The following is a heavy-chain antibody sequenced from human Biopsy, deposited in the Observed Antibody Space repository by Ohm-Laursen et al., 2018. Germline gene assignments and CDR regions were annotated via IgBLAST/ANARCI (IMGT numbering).Heavy chain of an antibody. Sequence: LRLSCAASGFTFSGFSMNWVRQAPGKGLEWVSSISASGNHIYYTDSVKGRFTVSRDNGKNSVYLQMNSLRVEDTAVYYCARDGEAKYCKHGVCPSDFWGQGTLVTVSS. CDR2: ISASGNHI. CDR1: GFTFSGFS. J-gene: IGHJ4*02. V-gene: IGHV3-21*01. CDR3: ARDGEAKYCKHGVCPSDF. D-gene: IGHD2-8*01.